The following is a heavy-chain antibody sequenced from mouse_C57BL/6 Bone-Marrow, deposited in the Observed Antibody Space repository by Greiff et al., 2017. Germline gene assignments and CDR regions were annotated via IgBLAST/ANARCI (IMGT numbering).Heavy chain of an antibody. Sequence: VQLQQSGAELAKPGASVKLSCKASGYTFTSYWMHWVKQRPGQGLEWIGYINPSSGYTKYNQKFKDKDTLTAAKSSLTAYMQLSSLTYEDSAVYYCARGVRAWFAYGGQGTLVTVSA. CDR1: GYTFTSYW. V-gene: IGHV1-7*01. CDR3: ARGVRAWFAY. CDR2: INPSSGYT. J-gene: IGHJ3*01.